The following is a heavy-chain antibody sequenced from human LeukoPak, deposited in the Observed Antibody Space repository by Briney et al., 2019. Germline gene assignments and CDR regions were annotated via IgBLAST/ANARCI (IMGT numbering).Heavy chain of an antibody. CDR3: AATGLEMATYHV. V-gene: IGHV4-39*07. CDR1: GGSISSSSYY. Sequence: PSETLSLTCTVSGGSISSSSYYWGWIRQPPGKGLEWIGSIYYSGSTYYNPSLKSRVTISVDTSKNQFSLKLSSVTAADTAVYYCAATGLEMATYHVWGKGTTVTVSS. J-gene: IGHJ6*04. CDR2: IYYSGST. D-gene: IGHD5-24*01.